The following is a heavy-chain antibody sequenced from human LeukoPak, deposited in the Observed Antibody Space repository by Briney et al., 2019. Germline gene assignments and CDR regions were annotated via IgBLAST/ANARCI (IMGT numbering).Heavy chain of an antibody. J-gene: IGHJ5*02. Sequence: PGGSLRLSCAASGFTFSGSAMHWVRQASGKGLEWVGRIRSKANSYATAYAASVKGRFTISRDDSRNTAYLQMNSLKTEDTAVYYCTRLGKEPAAAWGQGTLVTVSA. D-gene: IGHD6-13*01. CDR1: GFTFSGSA. CDR2: IRSKANSYAT. V-gene: IGHV3-73*01. CDR3: TRLGKEPAAA.